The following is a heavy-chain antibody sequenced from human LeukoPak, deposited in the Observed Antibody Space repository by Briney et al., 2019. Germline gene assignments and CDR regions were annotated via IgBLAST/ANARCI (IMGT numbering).Heavy chain of an antibody. V-gene: IGHV1-2*02. CDR2: INPNSGDT. J-gene: IGHJ4*02. Sequence: ASVQVSCKASGYTFTDYYLHWVRQAPGQGLEWMGWINPNSGDTHYVQKFQGRVTMTRDTSISTAYMELSRLRSDDTAVYYCTRGGIDYWGQGTLVTVSS. CDR3: TRGGIDY. CDR1: GYTFTDYY. D-gene: IGHD3-10*01.